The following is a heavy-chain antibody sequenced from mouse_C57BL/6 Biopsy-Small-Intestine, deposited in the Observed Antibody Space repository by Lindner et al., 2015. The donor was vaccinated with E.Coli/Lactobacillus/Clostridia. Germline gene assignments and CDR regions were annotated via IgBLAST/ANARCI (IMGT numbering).Heavy chain of an antibody. D-gene: IGHD1-1*01. Sequence: VQLQESGAELVRPGTSVKMSCKASGYTFTNYWIGWAKQRPGHGLEWIGDIYPGGGYTNYNEKFKGKATLTADKSSSTAYMQFSSLTSEDSAIYYCARELRDCFDYWGQGTTLTVSS. V-gene: IGHV1-63*01. CDR1: GYTFTNYW. J-gene: IGHJ2*01. CDR2: IYPGGGYT. CDR3: ARELRDCFDY.